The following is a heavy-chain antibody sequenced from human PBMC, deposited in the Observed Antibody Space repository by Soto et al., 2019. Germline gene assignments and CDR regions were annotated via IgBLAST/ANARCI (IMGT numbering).Heavy chain of an antibody. D-gene: IGHD3-10*01. J-gene: IGHJ5*02. CDR2: IYYSGVT. Sequence: SETLSLTCTVSGGSVSSGSYYWSWVRQSPGKGLESIGHIYYSGVTKYNPSLKSRLSISVDTSTNQFSLKLTSVTAADTAVYYCARGDFVESIPGSWFDPWGQGILVTVPQ. CDR1: GGSVSSGSYY. CDR3: ARGDFVESIPGSWFDP. V-gene: IGHV4-30-4*01.